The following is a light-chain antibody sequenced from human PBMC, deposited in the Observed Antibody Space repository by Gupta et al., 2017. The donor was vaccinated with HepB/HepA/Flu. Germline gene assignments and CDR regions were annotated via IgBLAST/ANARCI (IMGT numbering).Light chain of an antibody. CDR3: QSADSSGTFYV. J-gene: IGLJ1*01. CDR1: VLPNQY. V-gene: IGLV3-25*03. Sequence: SPELTQPPSVSVSPGPTARITCSGDVLPNQYAYWYQQKPGQAPVLIVYKDTERPPGTPERFSGSSSGATVTLTISGVQAEDEADYYCQSADSSGTFYVFGTGTKVSIL. CDR2: KDT.